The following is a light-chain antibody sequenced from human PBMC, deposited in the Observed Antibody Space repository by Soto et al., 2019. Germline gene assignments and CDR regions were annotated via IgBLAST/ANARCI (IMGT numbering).Light chain of an antibody. CDR1: QSVTNY. Sequence: DTVLTQSPATLSLSLGETATLSCRANQSVTNYLDWYQQKPGQAPRLLISDASKRATGIPVRFSGSGSGTDFTLTISRLEPEDFALYHCQQRSNWPPTFGQGTKVDIK. CDR3: QQRSNWPPT. CDR2: DAS. J-gene: IGKJ1*01. V-gene: IGKV3-11*01.